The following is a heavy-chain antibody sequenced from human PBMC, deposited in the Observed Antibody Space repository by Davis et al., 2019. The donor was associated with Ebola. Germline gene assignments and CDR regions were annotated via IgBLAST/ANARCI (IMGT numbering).Heavy chain of an antibody. CDR1: GGSISGYF. J-gene: IGHJ2*01. CDR2: IYHSGST. D-gene: IGHD6-6*01. CDR3: ARFGSSPGGWYFDL. V-gene: IGHV4-59*08. Sequence: SETLSLTCTVSGGSISGYFWSWIRQPPGKGLEWIGYIYHSGSTNYNPSLKSRVTISVDTSMNQFSLKLSSVTAADTAVYYCARFGSSPGGWYFDLWGRGSLVAVSS.